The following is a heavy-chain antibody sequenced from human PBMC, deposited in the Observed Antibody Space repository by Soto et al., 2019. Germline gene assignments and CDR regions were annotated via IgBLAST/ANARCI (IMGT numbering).Heavy chain of an antibody. D-gene: IGHD2-15*01. CDR1: TGSITSGDYF. CDR3: ASVVVGATRQTGSDH. V-gene: IGHV4-39*01. CDR2: MHSSGRT. Sequence: QLLESGPGLVKPSETLSLTCTVSTGSITSGDYFWGWIRQPPGKGLEFIGSMHSSGRTYYSSLYNSRVSISMDKSKNQIPQKLNSLTAEDKAVYFCASVVVGATRQTGSDHWGQGTLVTV. J-gene: IGHJ4*02.